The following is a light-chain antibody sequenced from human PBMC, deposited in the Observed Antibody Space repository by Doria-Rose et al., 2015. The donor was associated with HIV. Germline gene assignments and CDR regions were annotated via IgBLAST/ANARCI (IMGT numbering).Light chain of an antibody. CDR3: QQYYSYPPT. V-gene: IGKV1-8*01. Sequence: AIRMTQSPSSLSASTGDRVTITCRASQDISNCLAWYQQKPGKAPKLLIYAASTLQSGVPSRFSGSGSGTDFTLTISYLQSEDFATYYCQQYYSYPPTFGQGTKVEVK. CDR2: AAS. J-gene: IGKJ1*01. CDR1: QDISNC.